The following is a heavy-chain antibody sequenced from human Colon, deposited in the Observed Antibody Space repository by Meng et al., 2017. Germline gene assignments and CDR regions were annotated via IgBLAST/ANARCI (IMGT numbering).Heavy chain of an antibody. CDR2: ISSDGSKI. V-gene: IGHV3-74*01. CDR3: VSDLGARPRFQFDS. CDR1: GFTFGNYW. Sequence: GGSLRLSCSASGFTFGNYWMHWVRQAPGKGVVWVSCISSDGSKIHYADSVKGRFTISRDNAKNTLYVLMNSLRDEDTAVYYCVSDLGARPRFQFDSWGQGTLVTVSS. D-gene: IGHD3-16*01. J-gene: IGHJ4*02.